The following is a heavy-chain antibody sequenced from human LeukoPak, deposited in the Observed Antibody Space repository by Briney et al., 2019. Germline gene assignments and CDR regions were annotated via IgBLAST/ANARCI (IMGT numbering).Heavy chain of an antibody. CDR1: GGSISSYY. D-gene: IGHD2-15*01. V-gene: IGHV4-59*01. Sequence: SETLSLTCTVSGGSISSYYWSWLRQPPGKGLEWIGYIYYSGSTNYNPFLKSRVTISVDTSKNQFSLKLSSVTAADTAVYYCARDVGGREGLDYWGQGTLVTVSS. CDR3: ARDVGGREGLDY. CDR2: IYYSGST. J-gene: IGHJ4*02.